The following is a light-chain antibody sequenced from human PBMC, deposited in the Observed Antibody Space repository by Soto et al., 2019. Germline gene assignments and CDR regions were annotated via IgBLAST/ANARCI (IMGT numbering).Light chain of an antibody. CDR3: QQLNSYPPWT. J-gene: IGKJ1*01. Sequence: DIQMTQSPSSLSASVGDRVTITCRASQGIRNDLGWYQQKPGKAPKLLIYAASSLQSGVPSRFSGSGSGTDFTLTISSLRPEDFATYYCQQLNSYPPWTFGQGTKVDIK. V-gene: IGKV1-17*01. CDR1: QGIRND. CDR2: AAS.